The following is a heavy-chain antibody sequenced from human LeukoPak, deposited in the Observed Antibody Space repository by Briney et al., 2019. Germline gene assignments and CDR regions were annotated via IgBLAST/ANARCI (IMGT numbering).Heavy chain of an antibody. V-gene: IGHV3-23*01. CDR2: IGGSGGAT. J-gene: IGHJ3*02. CDR3: AKGPSVFDI. Sequence: GGSLRLSCAASGFTFSTYAMSWVRQAPGKGLEWVSAIGGSGGATYYLDSVKGRFTISRENCKKTVFLQMNSLSAEDTAVYYCAKGPSVFDIWGQGTMVTVSS. CDR1: GFTFSTYA.